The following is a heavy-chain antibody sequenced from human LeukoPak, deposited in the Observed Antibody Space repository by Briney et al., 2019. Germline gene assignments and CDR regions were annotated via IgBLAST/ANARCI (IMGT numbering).Heavy chain of an antibody. J-gene: IGHJ4*02. D-gene: IGHD3-10*01. CDR1: GYTFTSYD. CDR3: ARGPSYGSGSYHLDY. V-gene: IGHV1-8*01. Sequence: ASVKVSCKASGYTFTSYDINWVRQAPGQGLEWMGWMNPNSGNTGYAQKFQGRVTMTRNTSISTAYMELSSLRSEDTAVYYCARGPSYGSGSYHLDYWGQGTLVTVSS. CDR2: MNPNSGNT.